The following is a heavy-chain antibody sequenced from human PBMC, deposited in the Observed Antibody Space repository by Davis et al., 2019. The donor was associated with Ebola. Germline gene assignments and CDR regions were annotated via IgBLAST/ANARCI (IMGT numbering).Heavy chain of an antibody. J-gene: IGHJ4*02. D-gene: IGHD4-11*01. CDR3: ATQGGYSNGGHFGF. CDR2: VSFDGSNK. Sequence: GGSLRLSCVVSGFTLRNSAMVWVRQAPGKGLEWVASVSFDGSNKFYADSVIGRFTISRDGPKDTLYLQMSSLRVDDTAVYYCATQGGYSNGGHFGFWGRGTLVTVSS. CDR1: GFTLRNSA. V-gene: IGHV3-30*04.